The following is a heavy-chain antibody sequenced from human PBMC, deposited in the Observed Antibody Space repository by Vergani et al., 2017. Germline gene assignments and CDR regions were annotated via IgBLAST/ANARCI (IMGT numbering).Heavy chain of an antibody. CDR1: GFTFSSYS. V-gene: IGHV3-21*01. D-gene: IGHD2-15*01. CDR2: ISSSSSYI. Sequence: EVQLVESGGGLVKPGGSLRLSCAASGFTFSSYSMNWVRQAPGKGLEWVSSISSSSSYIYYADSVKGRFTISRDNAKNSLYLQMNSLRAEDTAVYYCARDEAVDGGVVAAPSWFDPWGQGTLVTVSS. J-gene: IGHJ5*02. CDR3: ARDEAVDGGVVAAPSWFDP.